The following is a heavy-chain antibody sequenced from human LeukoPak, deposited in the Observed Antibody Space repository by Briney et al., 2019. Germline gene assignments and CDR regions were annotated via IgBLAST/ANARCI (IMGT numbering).Heavy chain of an antibody. D-gene: IGHD5-12*01. J-gene: IGHJ5*02. CDR1: GFTFSDYP. CDR3: ARSFSDYSGPNWFDP. Sequence: GVSLRLSCAASGFTFSDYPMNWVPQAPAKGLEWVSSISGTSDYIYYADSVKGRFTISRDNAKNSMYLQMNSLRAEATALYYCARSFSDYSGPNWFDPWGQGTLVTVSS. V-gene: IGHV3-21*01. CDR2: ISGTSDYI.